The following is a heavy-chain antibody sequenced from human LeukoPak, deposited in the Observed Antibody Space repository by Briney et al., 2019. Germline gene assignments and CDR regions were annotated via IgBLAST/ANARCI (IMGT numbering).Heavy chain of an antibody. CDR3: AKILIAAAGPNFDY. CDR1: GFTFSSYG. D-gene: IGHD6-13*01. V-gene: IGHV3-30*02. Sequence: GGSLRLSCAASGFTFSSYGMHWVRQAPGKGLEWVAFIRYDGSNKYYADSVKGRFTISRDNSKNTLYLQMNSLRAEDTAVYYCAKILIAAAGPNFDYWGQGTLVTVSS. J-gene: IGHJ4*02. CDR2: IRYDGSNK.